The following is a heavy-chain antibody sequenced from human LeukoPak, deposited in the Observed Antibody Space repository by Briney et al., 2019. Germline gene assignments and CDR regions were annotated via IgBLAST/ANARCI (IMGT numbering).Heavy chain of an antibody. V-gene: IGHV4-31*03. CDR1: GGSISSGGYY. CDR3: ARDPAERYCSSTSCHRAGWFDP. D-gene: IGHD2-2*01. J-gene: IGHJ5*02. CDR2: IYYSGSI. Sequence: PSETLSLTCTVSGGSISSGGYYWSWIRQHPGKGLEWIGYIYYSGSIYYNPSLKSRVTISVDTSKNQFSLKLSSVTAADTAVYYCARDPAERYCSSTSCHRAGWFDPWGQGTLVTVSS.